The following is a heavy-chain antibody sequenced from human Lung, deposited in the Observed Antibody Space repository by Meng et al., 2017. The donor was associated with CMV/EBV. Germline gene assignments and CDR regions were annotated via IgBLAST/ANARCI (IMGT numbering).Heavy chain of an antibody. CDR3: ARATGGNGLVAYYYYGLAV. V-gene: IGHV4-59*01. Sequence: GSLRLXCAVSGGSISGYYWSWIRQPPGKGLEWIGYIYYTGSTNYNPSLKSRVIISLDTSKNQFSLKLRSVTAADTAVYYCARATGGNGLVAYYYYGLAVWGQGTRVTVSS. D-gene: IGHD5-12*01. J-gene: IGHJ6*02. CDR2: IYYTGST. CDR1: GGSISGYY.